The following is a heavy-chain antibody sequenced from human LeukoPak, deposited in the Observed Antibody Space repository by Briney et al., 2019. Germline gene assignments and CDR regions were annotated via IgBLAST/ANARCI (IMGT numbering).Heavy chain of an antibody. D-gene: IGHD2-15*01. Sequence: GGSLRLSCAASGFTFDDYGMSWVRQAPGKGLEWVSGINWNGGSTGYADSVKGRFTISRDNAKNSLYLQMNSLRAEDTALYHCATCSGGSCYPFSGGDAFDIWGQGTMVTVSS. CDR1: GFTFDDYG. V-gene: IGHV3-20*01. CDR3: ATCSGGSCYPFSGGDAFDI. J-gene: IGHJ3*02. CDR2: INWNGGST.